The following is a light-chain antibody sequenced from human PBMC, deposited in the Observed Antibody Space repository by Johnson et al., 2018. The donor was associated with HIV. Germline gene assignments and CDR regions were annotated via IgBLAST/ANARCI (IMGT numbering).Light chain of an antibody. J-gene: IGLJ1*01. V-gene: IGLV1-51*02. Sequence: QSVLTQPPSVSAAPGQKVTISCSGSSSNIGNNYVSWYQQLPGTAPKLLIYQNNKRPSGIPDRFSGSTSGTSATLGITGLQTGDEADYYCGTWDSSLSAAPDVFGTGTKVTVL. CDR2: QNN. CDR3: GTWDSSLSAAPDV. CDR1: SSNIGNNY.